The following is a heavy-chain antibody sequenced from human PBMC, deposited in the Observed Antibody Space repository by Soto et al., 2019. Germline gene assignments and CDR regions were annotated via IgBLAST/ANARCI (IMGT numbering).Heavy chain of an antibody. CDR1: GFTFSDYY. V-gene: IGHV3-11*01. Sequence: QVQLVESGGGLVKPGGSLRLSCAASGFTFSDYYMSWIRQAPGKGLEWVSYISSSGSTIYYADSVKGRFTISRDNAKNSLYLQMNSLRAEDTAVYYCARDLRVDTIFGVVIEGGWFDPWGQGTLVTVSS. J-gene: IGHJ5*02. D-gene: IGHD3-3*01. CDR2: ISSSGSTI. CDR3: ARDLRVDTIFGVVIEGGWFDP.